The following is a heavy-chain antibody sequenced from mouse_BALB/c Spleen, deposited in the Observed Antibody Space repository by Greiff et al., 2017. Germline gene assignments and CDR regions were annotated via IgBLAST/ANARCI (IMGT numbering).Heavy chain of an antibody. CDR1: GFTFSSYA. CDR3: ARGRDYGSSFDY. V-gene: IGHV5-6-5*01. J-gene: IGHJ2*01. D-gene: IGHD1-1*01. Sequence: EVKLQESGGGLVKPGGSLKLSCAASGFTFSSYAMSWVRQTPEKRLEWVASISSGGSTHYPDSVKGRFTISRDNARNILYLQMSSLMSEDTAMYYCARGRDYGSSFDYWGQGTTLTVSS. CDR2: ISSGGST.